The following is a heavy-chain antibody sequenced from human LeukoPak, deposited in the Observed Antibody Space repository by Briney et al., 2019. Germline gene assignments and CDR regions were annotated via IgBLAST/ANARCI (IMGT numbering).Heavy chain of an antibody. CDR3: ARDRVVSGRFGEVAS. CDR1: GFTFSSYS. D-gene: IGHD3-10*01. CDR2: ISSSSTYI. J-gene: IGHJ5*01. V-gene: IGHV3-21*01. Sequence: GGSLRLSCAASGFTFSSYSMNWVRQAPGKGLEWVSFISSSSTYIYYADSVKGRFTISRDDAKNSLYLQMNSLRADDTAVYYCARDRVVSGRFGEVASWGQGTLVTVSS.